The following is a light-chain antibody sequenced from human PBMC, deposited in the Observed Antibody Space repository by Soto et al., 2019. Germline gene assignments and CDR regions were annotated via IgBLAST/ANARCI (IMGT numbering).Light chain of an antibody. Sequence: QMTQSPSSLSASVVDRINLNFHSIRGIVSDLSWYQPTPGKAPTLLIYAASNLQSGVPSRFRGSRSGTEFTLTVSSLQPADFATYYCQQSYSTQINCGQGTRREIK. V-gene: IGKV1-39*01. CDR1: RGIVSD. CDR2: AAS. CDR3: QQSYSTQIN. J-gene: IGKJ5*01.